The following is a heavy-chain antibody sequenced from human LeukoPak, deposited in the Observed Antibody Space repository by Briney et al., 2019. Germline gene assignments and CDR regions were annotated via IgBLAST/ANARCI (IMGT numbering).Heavy chain of an antibody. D-gene: IGHD5-24*01. J-gene: IGHJ4*02. Sequence: GGSLRLSCAVSGLTFRSFWMSWVRQAPGKGLEWVANINQDGSEKYFVDSVRGRFTISRDNSKNSLHLEMNTLGAEDTALYYCARERDGRFFDYWGQGTLVTVSS. CDR1: GLTFRSFW. CDR3: ARERDGRFFDY. V-gene: IGHV3-7*01. CDR2: INQDGSEK.